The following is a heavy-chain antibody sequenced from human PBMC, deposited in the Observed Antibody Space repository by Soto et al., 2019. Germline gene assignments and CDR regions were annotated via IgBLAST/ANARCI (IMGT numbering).Heavy chain of an antibody. D-gene: IGHD6-19*01. CDR2: ISYDGSNK. J-gene: IGHJ4*02. V-gene: IGHV3-30-3*01. CDR3: ARVLAVAGTGEFDY. CDR1: GFTFSSYA. Sequence: QVQLVESGGGVVQPGRSLRISCAASGFTFSSYAMHWVRQAPGKGLEWVAVISYDGSNKYYADSVKGRFTISRDNSKNTLYLQINSLSAEDTAVYYCARVLAVAGTGEFDYWGQGTLVTVSS.